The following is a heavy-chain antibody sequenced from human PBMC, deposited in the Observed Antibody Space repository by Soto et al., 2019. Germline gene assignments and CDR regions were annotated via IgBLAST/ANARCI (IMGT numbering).Heavy chain of an antibody. CDR3: ANPSEELRFLEWLLFQH. Sequence: GGSLRLSCAASGFTFSSYAMSWVRQAPGKGLEWVSAISGSGGSTYYADSVKGRFTISRDNSKNTLYLQMNSLRAEDTAVYYCANPSEELRFLEWLLFQHWGQGTLVTVSS. CDR2: ISGSGGST. D-gene: IGHD3-3*01. V-gene: IGHV3-23*01. CDR1: GFTFSSYA. J-gene: IGHJ1*01.